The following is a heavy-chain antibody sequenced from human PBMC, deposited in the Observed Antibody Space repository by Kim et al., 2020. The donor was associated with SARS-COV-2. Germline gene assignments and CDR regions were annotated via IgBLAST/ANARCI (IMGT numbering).Heavy chain of an antibody. Sequence: NNPSLESRVTISVDTSKNQFSLKLSSVTAADTAVYYCARGPYGDYYVDYWGQGTLVTVSS. J-gene: IGHJ4*02. D-gene: IGHD4-17*01. CDR3: ARGPYGDYYVDY. V-gene: IGHV4-34*01.